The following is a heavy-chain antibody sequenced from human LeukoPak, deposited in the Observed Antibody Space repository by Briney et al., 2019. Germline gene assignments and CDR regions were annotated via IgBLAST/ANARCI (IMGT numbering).Heavy chain of an antibody. CDR2: ISSSSSYI. D-gene: IGHD2-2*01. J-gene: IGHJ4*02. CDR3: ARDLPAATRDNDY. CDR1: GFTFSSYS. Sequence: GGSLRLSCAASGFTFSSYSMNWVRQAPGKGLEWVSSISSSSSYIYYADSVKGRFTISRDNAKNSLYLQMNSLRAEDTAVYYCARDLPAATRDNDYWGQGTLVTVSS. V-gene: IGHV3-21*01.